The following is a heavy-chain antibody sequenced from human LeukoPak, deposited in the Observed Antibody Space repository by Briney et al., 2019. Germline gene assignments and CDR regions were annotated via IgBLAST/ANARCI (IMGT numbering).Heavy chain of an antibody. CDR1: GFTFISYW. V-gene: IGHV3-7*01. CDR2: IKQDGSEK. Sequence: PGGSLRLSCAASGFTFISYWMSWVRQAPGKGLEWVANIKQDGSEKYYVDSVKGRFTISRDNAKNSLYLQMNSLRAEDTAVYYCARGGLTYYDFWSGNLDYWGQGTLVTVSS. D-gene: IGHD3-3*01. CDR3: ARGGLTYYDFWSGNLDY. J-gene: IGHJ4*02.